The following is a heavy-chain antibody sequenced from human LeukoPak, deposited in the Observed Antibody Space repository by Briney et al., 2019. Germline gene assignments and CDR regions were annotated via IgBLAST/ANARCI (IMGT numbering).Heavy chain of an antibody. CDR1: GGSISSSSYY. D-gene: IGHD5-18*01. V-gene: IGHV4-39*01. Sequence: SETQSLTCTVSGGSISSSSYYWGWIRQPPGKGLEWIASIYYSGSTYYNPSLKSRVTISVDTSKNQFSLKLSSVTAADTAVYYCARRERGYSYGHFDYWGQGTLVTVSS. J-gene: IGHJ4*02. CDR3: ARRERGYSYGHFDY. CDR2: IYYSGST.